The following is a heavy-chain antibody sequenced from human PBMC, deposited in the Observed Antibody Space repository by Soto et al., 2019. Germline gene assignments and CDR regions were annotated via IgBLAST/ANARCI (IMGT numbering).Heavy chain of an antibody. CDR1: GFTFSSYA. V-gene: IGHV3-23*01. CDR3: ARRSSSWYFDY. D-gene: IGHD6-13*01. Sequence: QLLESGGGLVQPGGSLRLSCAASGFTFSSYAMNWVRQAPGKGLEWVSVISGSDGSTYYADSVKGRFTISRDNSKNTLNLQMNSLRAEDTAVYYCARRSSSWYFDYWGQGTLVTVSS. CDR2: ISGSDGST. J-gene: IGHJ4*02.